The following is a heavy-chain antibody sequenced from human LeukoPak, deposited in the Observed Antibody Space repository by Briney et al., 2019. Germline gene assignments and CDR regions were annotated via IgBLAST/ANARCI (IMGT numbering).Heavy chain of an antibody. CDR1: GFTFSSYA. Sequence: GRSLRLSCAASGFTFSSYAMHGVRQAPGKGLEWVAVISYDGSNKYYADSVKGRFTISRDNSKNTLYLQMNSLRAEDTAVYYCARDQREVLRYFDWLPPLDYWGQGTLVTVSS. D-gene: IGHD3-9*01. CDR2: ISYDGSNK. V-gene: IGHV3-30-3*01. J-gene: IGHJ4*02. CDR3: ARDQREVLRYFDWLPPLDY.